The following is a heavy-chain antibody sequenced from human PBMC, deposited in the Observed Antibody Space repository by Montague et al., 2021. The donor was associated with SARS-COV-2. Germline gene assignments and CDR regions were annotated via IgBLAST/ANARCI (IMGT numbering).Heavy chain of an antibody. D-gene: IGHD2-2*01. CDR1: GFNFGVYE. V-gene: IGHV3-48*03. CDR2: INGGSSVM. Sequence: SLRLSLSASGFNFGVYEMNWVRQTPGKGLEWVSYINGGSSVMYYADSVMGRFTTSRDNAESSLYLQMNSLRAEDTAVYYCAPAVPVADDSWGQGTLVTVSS. J-gene: IGHJ5*02. CDR3: APAVPVADDS.